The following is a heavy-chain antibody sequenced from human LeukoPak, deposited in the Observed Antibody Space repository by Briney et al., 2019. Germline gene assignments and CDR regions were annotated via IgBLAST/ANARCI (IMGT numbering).Heavy chain of an antibody. CDR3: AKDSAFYYIDV. V-gene: IGHV3-30*02. CDR2: IRYNGNNQ. Sequence: PGGSLRLSCAASGFTFSSYSMSGVRQAPGKGGEGVAFIRYNGNNQYYADSVKGRFTISRDNSKNTLYLQMNSLKGDDTAVYYCAKDSAFYYIDVWGKGTTVIISS. CDR1: GFTFSSYS. D-gene: IGHD3-10*01. J-gene: IGHJ6*03.